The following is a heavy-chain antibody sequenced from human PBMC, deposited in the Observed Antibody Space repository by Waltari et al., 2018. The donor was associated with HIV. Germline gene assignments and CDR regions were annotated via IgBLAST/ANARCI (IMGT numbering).Heavy chain of an antibody. Sequence: QVQLIQSGAEVKKPGASVKVSCKTSGYTFTGYFVHWVRQAPGQGLEWMEGINPDSGGTNDARKVQGRVTRTRDAYISTTYMDLTSLRSDDTAVYYCARASSQWLIEYWGQGTLVTVSS. V-gene: IGHV1-2*02. CDR2: INPDSGGT. CDR1: GYTFTGYF. J-gene: IGHJ4*02. D-gene: IGHD6-19*01. CDR3: ARASSQWLIEY.